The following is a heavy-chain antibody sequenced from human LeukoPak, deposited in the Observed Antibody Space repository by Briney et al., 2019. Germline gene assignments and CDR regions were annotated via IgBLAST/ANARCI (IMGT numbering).Heavy chain of an antibody. CDR2: INPNSGGT. D-gene: IGHD6-13*01. J-gene: IGHJ4*02. V-gene: IGHV1-2*02. CDR3: ARRSATIRNLYSSSWYFDY. Sequence: ASVKVSCKASGYTFTGYYMHWVRQAPGQGLEWMGWINPNSGGTNYAQKFQGRVTMTRDTSISTAYMELSRLRSDDTAVYYCARRSATIRNLYSSSWYFDYWGQGTLVTVSS. CDR1: GYTFTGYY.